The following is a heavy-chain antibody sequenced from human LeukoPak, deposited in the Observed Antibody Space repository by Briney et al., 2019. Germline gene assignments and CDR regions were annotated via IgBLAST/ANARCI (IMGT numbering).Heavy chain of an antibody. V-gene: IGHV3-23*01. J-gene: IGHJ6*02. D-gene: IGHD2-2*01. CDR2: IGNSGGST. CDR1: GFAFNNYA. Sequence: GGSPRLSCAASGFAFNNYAMAWVRQAPGKGLEWVSAIGNSGGSTYYADSVKGRFTISRDNSKNTLSLRVNSLSAEDTAVFYCAKLHSSTSFYYGMDVWGQGTTVTVSS. CDR3: AKLHSSTSFYYGMDV.